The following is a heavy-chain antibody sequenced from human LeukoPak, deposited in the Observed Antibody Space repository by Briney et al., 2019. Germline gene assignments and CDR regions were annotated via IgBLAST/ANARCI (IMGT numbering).Heavy chain of an antibody. V-gene: IGHV3-21*01. Sequence: PGGSLRLSCAASGFTFSSYSMNWVRQAPGKGLEWVSSISSSSSYIYYADSVKGRFTISRDNAKSSLYLQMNSLRAEDTAVYYCARSKGIVVVPAAMSYWGQGTLVTVSS. D-gene: IGHD2-2*01. CDR2: ISSSSSYI. J-gene: IGHJ4*02. CDR3: ARSKGIVVVPAAMSY. CDR1: GFTFSSYS.